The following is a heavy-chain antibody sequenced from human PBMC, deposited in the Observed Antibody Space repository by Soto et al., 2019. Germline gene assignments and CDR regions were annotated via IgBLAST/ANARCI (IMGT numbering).Heavy chain of an antibody. J-gene: IGHJ4*02. CDR3: ASGPLDCTNGVCYDY. CDR2: IIPIFGTA. D-gene: IGHD2-8*01. Sequence: ASVKVSCKASGGTFSTYAMSWVRQGGGQGLEWMGGIIPIFGTANYAQKFQGRVTITADKSTSTAYMEVRSLRSEYTAVYYCASGPLDCTNGVCYDYWGQGTLVTVSS. V-gene: IGHV1-69*06. CDR1: GGTFSTYA.